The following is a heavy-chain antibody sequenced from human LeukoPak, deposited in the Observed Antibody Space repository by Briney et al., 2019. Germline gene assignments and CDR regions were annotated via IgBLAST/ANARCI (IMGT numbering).Heavy chain of an antibody. CDR3: ANGGTYSSGP. CDR1: GFTFSNSW. J-gene: IGHJ5*02. D-gene: IGHD3-22*01. CDR2: IRPDGSAQ. V-gene: IGHV3-7*01. Sequence: GGSLRLSCAASGFTFSNSWMSWVRQAPGKGLEWVATIRPDGSAQYYVDSVKGRFTISRDNAKNSLFLQINSLRAEDTAVYYCANGGTYSSGPWGQGTLVTVSS.